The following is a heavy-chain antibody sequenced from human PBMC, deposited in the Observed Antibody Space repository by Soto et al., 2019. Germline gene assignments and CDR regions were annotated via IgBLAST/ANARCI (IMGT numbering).Heavy chain of an antibody. CDR1: GGSISSSNW. Sequence: QVQLQESGPGLVKPSGTLSLTCAVSGGSISSSNWWSWVRQPPGKGLEWIGEIYHSGSTNYNPSLXXXVXXSVDKSKHQCSLKLSSVTAAETAVYYCARFNSGNYYEAFDIWGQGTMVTVSS. D-gene: IGHD1-26*01. J-gene: IGHJ3*02. V-gene: IGHV4-4*02. CDR2: IYHSGST. CDR3: ARFNSGNYYEAFDI.